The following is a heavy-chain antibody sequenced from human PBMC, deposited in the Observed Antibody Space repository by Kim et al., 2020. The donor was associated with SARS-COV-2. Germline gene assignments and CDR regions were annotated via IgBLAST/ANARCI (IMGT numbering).Heavy chain of an antibody. D-gene: IGHD2-8*01. CDR1: GFTFGNHW. V-gene: IGHV3-7*01. Sequence: GGSLRLSCVGSGFTFGNHWMTWVRQAPGKGLEWVANIKVDGSNKYYVDSVKGRFTISRDNAKNSLYLQMNSLRAEDTALYYCARDSGYCTTTACRGDAFDIWGQGTMVTVSS. CDR2: IKVDGSNK. J-gene: IGHJ3*02. CDR3: ARDSGYCTTTACRGDAFDI.